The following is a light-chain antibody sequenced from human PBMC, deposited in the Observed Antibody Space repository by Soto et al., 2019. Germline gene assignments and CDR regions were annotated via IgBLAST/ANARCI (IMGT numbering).Light chain of an antibody. J-gene: IGKJ1*01. V-gene: IGKV1-5*03. CDR2: KAS. Sequence: DIQMTQSPSTLSASVGDRVTITCRASQSISSWLAWYQQKPGKAPKLLIYKASSLESGVPSRFSGSGSGTEIIITISILQPDYLATYYCQQYNSYWTFGQGTKVEIK. CDR1: QSISSW. CDR3: QQYNSYWT.